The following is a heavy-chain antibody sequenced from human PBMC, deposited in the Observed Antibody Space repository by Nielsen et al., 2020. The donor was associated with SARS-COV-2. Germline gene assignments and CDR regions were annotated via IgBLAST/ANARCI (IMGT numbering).Heavy chain of an antibody. Sequence: WISQPPGKGLECVATISRDGINKYYAGSVKGRFTISRDNSRNTLLLQMDSLRPEDTAVYYCARDQENVVIFNAFDIWGQGTMVTVSS. CDR3: ARDQENVVIFNAFDI. D-gene: IGHD2-21*01. J-gene: IGHJ3*02. V-gene: IGHV3-30*04. CDR2: ISRDGINK.